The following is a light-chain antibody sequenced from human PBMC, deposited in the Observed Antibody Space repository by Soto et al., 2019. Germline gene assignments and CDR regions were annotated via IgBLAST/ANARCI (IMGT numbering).Light chain of an antibody. CDR1: SSDVGGYNY. CDR2: DVS. Sequence: QSVLTQPRSVSGSPGQSVTIPCTGTSSDVGGYNYVSWYQRHAGKGPKLIIYDVSERPSGVPDRFSASKSGNTASLTISGLQAEDEADYYCSSYAGNYVYVLGYGTKVT. CDR3: SSYAGNYVYV. J-gene: IGLJ1*01. V-gene: IGLV2-11*01.